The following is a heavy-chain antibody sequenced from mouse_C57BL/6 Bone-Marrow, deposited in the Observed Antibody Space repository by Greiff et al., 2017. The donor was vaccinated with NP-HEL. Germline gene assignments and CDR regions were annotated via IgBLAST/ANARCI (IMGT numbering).Heavy chain of an antibody. CDR3: AIESTTVVAHFDY. J-gene: IGHJ2*01. CDR1: GYTFTSYW. D-gene: IGHD1-1*01. V-gene: IGHV1-74*01. CDR2: IHPSDSDT. Sequence: QVQLQQPGAELVKPGASVKVSCKASGYTFTSYWMHWVKQRPGQGLEWIGRIHPSDSDTNYNQKFKGKATLTVDKSSSTAYMQLSSLTSEDSAVYYCAIESTTVVAHFDYWGQGTTLTVSS.